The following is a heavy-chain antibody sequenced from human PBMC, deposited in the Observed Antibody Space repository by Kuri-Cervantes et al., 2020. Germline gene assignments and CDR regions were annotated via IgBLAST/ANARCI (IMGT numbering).Heavy chain of an antibody. CDR2: IKQDGSEK. D-gene: IGHD1-26*01. Sequence: GESLKISCAASGFTFSSYWMSWVRQAPGKGLEWVANIKQDGSEKYYVDSVKGRFTISRDNAKNSLYLQMNDLRAEDTAVYYCVRDSYWSSLNWGQGTLVTVSS. CDR1: GFTFSSYW. J-gene: IGHJ4*02. V-gene: IGHV3-7*01. CDR3: VRDSYWSSLN.